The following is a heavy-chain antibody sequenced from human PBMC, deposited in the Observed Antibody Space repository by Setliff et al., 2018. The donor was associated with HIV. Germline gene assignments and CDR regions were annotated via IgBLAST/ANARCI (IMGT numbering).Heavy chain of an antibody. V-gene: IGHV1-69*06. J-gene: IGHJ6*03. Sequence: GASVKVSCKASVGTFSDSAINWVRQATGQGLEWMGRIIPVFGTANYAPKFPDRVTITADKSTSTAYLELSSLRSDDTAVYYCAKEVATTYYYRYMDVWGTG. D-gene: IGHD5-12*01. CDR2: IIPVFGTA. CDR3: AKEVATTYYYRYMDV. CDR1: VGTFSDSA.